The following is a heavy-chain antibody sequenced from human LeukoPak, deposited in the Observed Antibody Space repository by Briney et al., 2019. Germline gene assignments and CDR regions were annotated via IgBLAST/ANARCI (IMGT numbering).Heavy chain of an antibody. CDR1: GCTFSSYG. V-gene: IGHV3-30*18. Sequence: GGSLRLSCAASGCTFSSYGMHWVRQAPGKGLEWVAVISYDGSNKYYADSVKGRFTISRDNSKNTLYLQMSSLRAEDTAVYYCAKDTNPGPFLRFLEWSHSSDGGDYYYYGMDVWGQGTTVTVSS. J-gene: IGHJ6*02. CDR3: AKDTNPGPFLRFLEWSHSSDGGDYYYYGMDV. D-gene: IGHD3-3*01. CDR2: ISYDGSNK.